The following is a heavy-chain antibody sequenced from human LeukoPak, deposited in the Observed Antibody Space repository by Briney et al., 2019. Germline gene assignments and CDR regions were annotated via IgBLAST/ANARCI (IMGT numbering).Heavy chain of an antibody. Sequence: GPTLVNPPQTLTPTCTFSGFSLSTSGVGVGWIRQPPGKALEWTALISWDDDKRYSPSLKSRLTITKDTSKNQVVLTMTNMDPVDTATYYCAHYSGYDLYSSGWYVYWGQGTLVTVSS. D-gene: IGHD6-19*01. CDR1: GFSLSTSGVG. CDR2: ISWDDDK. J-gene: IGHJ4*02. CDR3: AHYSGYDLYSSGWYVY. V-gene: IGHV2-5*02.